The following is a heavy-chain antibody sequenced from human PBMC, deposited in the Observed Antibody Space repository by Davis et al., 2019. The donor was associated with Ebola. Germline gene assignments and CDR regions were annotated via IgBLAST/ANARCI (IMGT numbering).Heavy chain of an antibody. D-gene: IGHD1-26*01. V-gene: IGHV3-30*18. CDR1: GFTFSSYG. CDR2: ISYDGSNK. Sequence: GESLKISCAASGFTFSSYGMHWVRQAPGKGLEWVAVISYDGSNKYYADSVKGRFTISRDNSKNTLYLQMNSLRAEDTAVYYCAKAPLGANTAYWGQGTLVTVSS. CDR3: AKAPLGANTAY. J-gene: IGHJ4*02.